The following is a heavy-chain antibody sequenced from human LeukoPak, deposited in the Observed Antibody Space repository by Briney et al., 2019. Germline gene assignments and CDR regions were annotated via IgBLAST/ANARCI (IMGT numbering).Heavy chain of an antibody. D-gene: IGHD2-2*01. Sequence: SETLSLTCAVYGGSFSGYYWSWIRQPPGKGLEWIGSIYHSGSTYYNPSLKSRVTISVDTSKNQFSLKLSSVTAADTAVYYCARGRATSRYYYYMDVWGKGTTVTVSS. CDR2: IYHSGST. CDR1: GGSFSGYY. V-gene: IGHV4-34*01. CDR3: ARGRATSRYYYYMDV. J-gene: IGHJ6*03.